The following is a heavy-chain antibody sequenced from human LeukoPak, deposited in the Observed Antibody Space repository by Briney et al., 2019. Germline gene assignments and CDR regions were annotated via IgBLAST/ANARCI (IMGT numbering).Heavy chain of an antibody. CDR2: IRYDGSKK. V-gene: IGHV3-33*01. CDR3: VRTGETERFEY. CDR1: GFTFSNYG. D-gene: IGHD1-1*01. J-gene: IGHJ4*02. Sequence: GRSLRLSCAASGFTFSNYGMHWVRQAPGKGLEWVALIRYDGSKKDYGDSVKGRFTISRDNSKNMVYLQMNSLRVEDTAMYYCVRTGETERFEYWGQGALVTVSS.